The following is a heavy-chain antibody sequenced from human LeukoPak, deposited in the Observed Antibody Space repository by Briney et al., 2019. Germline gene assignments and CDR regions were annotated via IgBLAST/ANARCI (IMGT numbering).Heavy chain of an antibody. Sequence: GGSLRLSCAASGFTFSSYGMHWVRQAPGKGLEWVAVISYDGSNKYYADSVKGRFTISRDNSKNTLYLQMNSLRAEDTAVYYCAKDRYGGNSYFDYWGQGTLVTVSS. CDR1: GFTFSSYG. V-gene: IGHV3-30*18. D-gene: IGHD4-23*01. J-gene: IGHJ4*02. CDR2: ISYDGSNK. CDR3: AKDRYGGNSYFDY.